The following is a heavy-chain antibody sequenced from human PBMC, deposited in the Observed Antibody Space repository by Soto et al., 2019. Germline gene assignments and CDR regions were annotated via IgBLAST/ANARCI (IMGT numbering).Heavy chain of an antibody. CDR1: GDSIRSSASY. D-gene: IGHD3-22*01. CDR3: ARGMNYYDSSGYPNLFQH. V-gene: IGHV4-31*03. J-gene: IGHJ1*01. CDR2: IYYSGST. Sequence: PSETLSLTCTVSGDSIRSSASYWSWIRQHPGKCLEWIGYIYYSGSTYYNPSLKSRVTISLDMSKNQFSLRLSSVTAADTAVYYCARGMNYYDSSGYPNLFQHWGQG.